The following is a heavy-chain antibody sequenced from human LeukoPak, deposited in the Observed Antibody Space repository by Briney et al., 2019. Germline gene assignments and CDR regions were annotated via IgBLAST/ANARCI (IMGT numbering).Heavy chain of an antibody. V-gene: IGHV3-23*01. Sequence: GGSLRLSCAASGFTFSSYAMSWVRQAPGKGLEWVSAISGSGGSTYYADSVKGRLTISRDNSKNTLYLQMNSLRAEDTAVYYCAKDPGFRPHYNAFDIWGQGTMVTVSS. D-gene: IGHD3-10*01. CDR2: ISGSGGST. CDR1: GFTFSSYA. CDR3: AKDPGFRPHYNAFDI. J-gene: IGHJ3*02.